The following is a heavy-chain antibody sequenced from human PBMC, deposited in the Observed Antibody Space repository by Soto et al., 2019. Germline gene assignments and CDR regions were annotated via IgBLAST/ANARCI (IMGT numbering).Heavy chain of an antibody. CDR2: LYDLDGT. J-gene: IGHJ3*02. CDR3: ATWHLREHAYDI. CDR1: GFTVSGKKY. D-gene: IGHD3-10*01. Sequence: GSLRLSCAAFGFTVSGKKYVAWVRQAPGKGLEWVSALYDLDGTYYADSVKGRFTTSSDSSRTTVYLQMNDLRPDDTAVYSCATWHLREHAYDIWGQGTTVTVSS. V-gene: IGHV3-53*01.